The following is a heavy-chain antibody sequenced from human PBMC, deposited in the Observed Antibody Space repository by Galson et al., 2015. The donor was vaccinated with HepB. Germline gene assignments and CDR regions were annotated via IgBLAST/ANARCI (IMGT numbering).Heavy chain of an antibody. Sequence: SLRLSCAASGFTFSDYWMHWVRQAPGKGLVWVSRINSDGSSTSYADSVKGRFSISRDNAKNTLYLQMNSLRAEDTADYYCARGKRMTTVSDWGQGTLVTVSS. CDR2: INSDGSST. V-gene: IGHV3-74*01. J-gene: IGHJ4*02. CDR3: ARGKRMTTVSD. D-gene: IGHD4-17*01. CDR1: GFTFSDYW.